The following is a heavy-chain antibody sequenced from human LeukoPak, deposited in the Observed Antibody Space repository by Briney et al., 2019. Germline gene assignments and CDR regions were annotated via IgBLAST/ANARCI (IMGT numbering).Heavy chain of an antibody. V-gene: IGHV1-2*02. CDR2: IDPDSGGT. Sequence: ASVKVSCKASGYTFTSYYMYWVRQAPGQRPEWMERIDPDSGGTHYGQKFQGRVTVTRDTSITTVYMELSGLTSDGTAVYYCARVPGPYTTSRFDFWGQGTLVTVSS. CDR3: ARVPGPYTTSRFDF. CDR1: GYTFTSYY. D-gene: IGHD2-2*02. J-gene: IGHJ4*02.